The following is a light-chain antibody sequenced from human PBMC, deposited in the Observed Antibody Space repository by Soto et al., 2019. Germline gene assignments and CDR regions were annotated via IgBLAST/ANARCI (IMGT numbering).Light chain of an antibody. V-gene: IGLV2-14*01. CDR1: SSDVGGYNY. CDR2: EVS. J-gene: IGLJ2*01. Sequence: QSALTQPASVSGSPGQSITISCTGTSSDVGGYNYVSWYQQHPGNAPKLMIYEVSNRPSGVSNRFSGSKSGNTASLTISGIQAEDEADYYCSSYTSRGTVVFGGGTKLTVL. CDR3: SSYTSRGTVV.